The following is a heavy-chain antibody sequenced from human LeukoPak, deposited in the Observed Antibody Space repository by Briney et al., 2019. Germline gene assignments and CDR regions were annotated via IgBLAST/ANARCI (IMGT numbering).Heavy chain of an antibody. CDR1: GYSISSGYY. V-gene: IGHV4-38-2*01. J-gene: IGHJ4*02. Sequence: SETLSLICAVSGYSISSGYYWGWVRQPPGKGLEWIGSIYHSGITYYNPSLKGRVATPVDTSKTYFSLKLRSVPAADAAVYFCARAPKQFWDFDYWGQGTLVTVA. CDR3: ARAPKQFWDFDY. D-gene: IGHD6-19*01. CDR2: IYHSGIT.